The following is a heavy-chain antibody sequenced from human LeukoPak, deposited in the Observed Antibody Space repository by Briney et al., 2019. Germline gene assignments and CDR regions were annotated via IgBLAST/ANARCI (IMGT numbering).Heavy chain of an antibody. Sequence: GGSLRFSCAASGFTFSSIAMSWVRQAPGKGLEWVLAISVSGGSTYYADSVKGRFTISRDNSKNTLYLQMNSLRAEDTAVYYCAKTGGAPAGFDYWGQGTLVTVSS. D-gene: IGHD2-2*01. CDR1: GFTFSSIA. CDR3: AKTGGAPAGFDY. J-gene: IGHJ4*02. V-gene: IGHV3-23*01. CDR2: ISVSGGST.